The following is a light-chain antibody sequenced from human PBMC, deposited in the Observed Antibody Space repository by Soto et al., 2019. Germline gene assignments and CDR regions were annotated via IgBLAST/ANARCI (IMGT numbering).Light chain of an antibody. CDR3: QQYGSSPLT. J-gene: IGKJ3*01. V-gene: IGKV3-20*01. CDR1: QSVSSSY. Sequence: EIVLTQSPGTLSLSPGERATLSCRASQSVSSSYLAWYQQKPVQAPRLLIYGTSSRATGIPARFSGSGSGTDFTLTISRLEPEDFAVYYCQQYGSSPLTFGPGTKVDIK. CDR2: GTS.